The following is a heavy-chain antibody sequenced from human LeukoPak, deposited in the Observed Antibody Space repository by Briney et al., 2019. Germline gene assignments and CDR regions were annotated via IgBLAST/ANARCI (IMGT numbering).Heavy chain of an antibody. CDR2: IGGSGGST. CDR1: GFTFSSYA. J-gene: IGHJ4*02. V-gene: IGHV3-23*01. CDR3: AGSRIAAAGPFDY. Sequence: GGSLRLSCAASGFTFSSYAMSWVRQAPGKGLEWVSAIGGSGGSTYYADSVKGRFTISRDNSKNTLYLQMNSLRAEDTAVYYCAGSRIAAAGPFDYWGQGTLVTVSS. D-gene: IGHD6-13*01.